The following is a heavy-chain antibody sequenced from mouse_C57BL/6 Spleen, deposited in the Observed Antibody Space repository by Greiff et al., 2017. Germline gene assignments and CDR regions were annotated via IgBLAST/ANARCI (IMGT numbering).Heavy chain of an antibody. J-gene: IGHJ2*01. CDR2: IDPSDSYT. D-gene: IGHD4-1*01. V-gene: IGHV1-69*01. Sequence: VQLQESGAELVMPGASVKLSCKASGYTFTSYWMHWVKQRPGQGLEWIGEIDPSDSYTNYNQKFKGKSTLTVDKSSSTAYMQLSSLTSEDSAVYYCASLEPYWFAYWGQGTTLTVSA. CDR1: GYTFTSYW. CDR3: ASLEPYWFAY.